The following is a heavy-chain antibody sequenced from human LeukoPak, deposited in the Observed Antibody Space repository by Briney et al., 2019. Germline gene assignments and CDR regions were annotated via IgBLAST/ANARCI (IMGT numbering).Heavy chain of an antibody. J-gene: IGHJ4*02. D-gene: IGHD2-15*01. CDR3: ATTGEIVVVAAYFDY. V-gene: IGHV3-43*02. CDR1: GFTFDDYA. Sequence: VGSLRLSCAASGFTFDDYAMHWVRQAPGKGLEWVSLIRGNGGSTYYADSVKGRFTISRDNSKNSLYLQMNSLRTEDTALYYCATTGEIVVVAAYFDYWGQGTLVTVSS. CDR2: IRGNGGST.